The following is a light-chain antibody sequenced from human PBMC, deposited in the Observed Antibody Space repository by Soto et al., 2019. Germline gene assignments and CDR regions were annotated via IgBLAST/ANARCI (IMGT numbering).Light chain of an antibody. CDR2: DVS. CDR1: SSDVGGYNY. J-gene: IGLJ1*01. CDR3: SSYTSSSSLWV. Sequence: QSVLTQPASVSGSPGQSITISCTGTSSDVGGYNYVSWYQQHPGKAPKLMIYDVSNRPSGVSNRFSGSKSGNTASLTVSGLQDDDEADYYCSSYTSSSSLWVFGTGTKVTVL. V-gene: IGLV2-14*01.